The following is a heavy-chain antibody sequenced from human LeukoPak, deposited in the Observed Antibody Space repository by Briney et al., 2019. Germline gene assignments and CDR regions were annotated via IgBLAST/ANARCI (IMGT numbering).Heavy chain of an antibody. CDR2: IYSGGST. CDR3: ASSPPTVITVSYFDS. J-gene: IGHJ4*02. CDR1: GFTVSSNY. V-gene: IGHV3-53*01. D-gene: IGHD4-17*01. Sequence: GGSLRLSCAASGFTVSSNYMSWVRQAPGKGLEWVSVIYSGGSTYYADSVKGRFTISRHNSKNTLYLQMNSLRAEDTAVYYCASSPPTVITVSYFDSWGQGTLVPVSS.